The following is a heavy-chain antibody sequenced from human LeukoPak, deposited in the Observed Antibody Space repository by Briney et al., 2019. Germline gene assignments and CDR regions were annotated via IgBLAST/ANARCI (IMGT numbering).Heavy chain of an antibody. CDR1: GGSFSGYY. CDR3: ARGRGRHHIVLVVYATPNWFDP. J-gene: IGHJ5*02. V-gene: IGHV4-34*01. CDR2: INHSGST. D-gene: IGHD2-8*02. Sequence: PSETLSLTCAFYGGSFSGYYWIWIRQPPGKGLEGIGEINHSGSTNYNPSLKSRVTISVDTSKNQFSLKLSSVTAADTAVYYCARGRGRHHIVLVVYATPNWFDPWGQGTLVTVSS.